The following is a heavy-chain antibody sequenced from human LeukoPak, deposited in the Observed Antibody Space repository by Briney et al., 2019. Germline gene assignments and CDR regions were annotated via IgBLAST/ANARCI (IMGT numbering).Heavy chain of an antibody. CDR2: IGSSSSYI. CDR3: AASTKHPAMVDY. CDR1: GFTFSSYS. V-gene: IGHV3-21*01. D-gene: IGHD5-18*01. J-gene: IGHJ4*02. Sequence: GGSLRLSCAASGFTFSSYSVNWVRQAPGKGLEWVSSIGSSSSYIYYADSVKGRFTISRDNAKNSLHLQMSSLRAEDTAVYYCAASTKHPAMVDYWGQGTLVTVSS.